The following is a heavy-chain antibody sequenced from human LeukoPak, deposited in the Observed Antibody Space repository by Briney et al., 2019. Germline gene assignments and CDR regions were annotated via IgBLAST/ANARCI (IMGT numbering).Heavy chain of an antibody. J-gene: IGHJ6*03. CDR3: ARGRVWELLAAGAYYYYYYMDV. CDR2: IYTSGST. V-gene: IGHV4-4*07. Sequence: PSETLSLTCTVSGGSISSYYWGWIRQPAGKGLEWIGRIYTSGSTNYNPSLKSRVTMSVDTSKNQFSLKLSSVTAADTAVYYCARGRVWELLAAGAYYYYYYMDVWGKGTTVTVSS. D-gene: IGHD1-26*01. CDR1: GGSISSYY.